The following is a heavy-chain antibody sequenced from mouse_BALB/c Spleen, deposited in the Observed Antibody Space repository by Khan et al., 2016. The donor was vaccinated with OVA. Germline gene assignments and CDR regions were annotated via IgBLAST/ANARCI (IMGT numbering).Heavy chain of an antibody. V-gene: IGHV3-6*02. CDR2: IRYDGDS. Sequence: EVQLQESGPGLVKSSQSLSLTCSVTGYSITSGYFWNWIRQFPGNNLEWMGYIRYDGDSNYNPSLKNRISITRDTSKNQFFLKLNSVTPEDTATYYWARGGSSGPAWFTYWGQGTLVTVSA. J-gene: IGHJ3*01. CDR1: GYSITSGYF. CDR3: ARGGSSGPAWFTY. D-gene: IGHD3-1*01.